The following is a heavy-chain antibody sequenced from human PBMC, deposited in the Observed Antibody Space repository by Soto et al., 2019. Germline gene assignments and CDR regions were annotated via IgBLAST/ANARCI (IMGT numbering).Heavy chain of an antibody. CDR1: GYTFTSYG. CDR2: ISAYNGNT. Sequence: QVQLVQSGAEVKKPGASVKVSCKASGYTFTSYGISWVRQAPGQGLEWMGWISAYNGNTNYAQNFQGRVTMTTDTSTSTAYMELRSLRSDDTAVYYCARDGVEVVTPMGYYGMDVWGQGTTVTVSS. V-gene: IGHV1-18*04. CDR3: ARDGVEVVTPMGYYGMDV. D-gene: IGHD2-21*02. J-gene: IGHJ6*02.